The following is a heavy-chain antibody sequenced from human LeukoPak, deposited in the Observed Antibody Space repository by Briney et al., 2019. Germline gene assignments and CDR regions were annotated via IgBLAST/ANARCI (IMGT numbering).Heavy chain of an antibody. D-gene: IGHD5-24*01. Sequence: ASLKLSCKASGGTFSSYALSWVRQAPGQGLEWMGTIIPIVDIANYAQKFQGRSTITADKSTSTPYMELSSLRSEDTAVYYCARDGEMATIYFDYWGQGTLVTLSS. CDR2: IIPIVDIA. CDR3: ARDGEMATIYFDY. CDR1: GGTFSSYA. J-gene: IGHJ4*02. V-gene: IGHV1-69*04.